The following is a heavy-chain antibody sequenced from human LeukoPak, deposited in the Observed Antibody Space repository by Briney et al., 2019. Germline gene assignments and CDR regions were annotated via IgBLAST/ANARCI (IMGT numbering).Heavy chain of an antibody. Sequence: SETLSLTCTVSGGSISSSSYYWGWIRQPPGKGLEWIGSIYYSGSTYYNPSLKSRVTISVDTSKNQFSLKLSSVTAADTAVYYWAGGLLPGFFSWFDPWGQGTLVTVSP. D-gene: IGHD2-21*02. CDR2: IYYSGST. CDR3: AGGLLPGFFSWFDP. CDR1: GGSISSSSYY. J-gene: IGHJ5*02. V-gene: IGHV4-39*01.